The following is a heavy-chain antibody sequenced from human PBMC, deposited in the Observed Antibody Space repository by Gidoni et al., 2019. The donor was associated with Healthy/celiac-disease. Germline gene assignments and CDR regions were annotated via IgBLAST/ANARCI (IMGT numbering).Heavy chain of an antibody. D-gene: IGHD6-13*01. CDR3: ARDIAAADLYFDY. V-gene: IGHV3-21*01. Sequence: EVQLVESGGGLVKPGGSLSLSCAASGFTFSSYSMNWVRQAPGKGLEWVSSISSSSSYIYYADSVKGRFTISRDNAKNSLYLQMNSLRAEDTAVYYCARDIAAADLYFDYWGQGTLVTVSS. CDR2: ISSSSSYI. CDR1: GFTFSSYS. J-gene: IGHJ4*02.